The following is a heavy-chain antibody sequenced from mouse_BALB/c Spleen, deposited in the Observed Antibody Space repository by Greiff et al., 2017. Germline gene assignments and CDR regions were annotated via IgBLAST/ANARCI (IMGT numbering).Heavy chain of an antibody. V-gene: IGHV14-3*02. CDR1: GFNIPDTY. D-gene: IGHD2-1*01. Sequence: VQLQQSGAALVKPGASVKLSFTSSGFNIPDTYMHWVKQRPEQGLEWIGRIDPANGNTKYDPKFQGKATITADTSSNTAYLQLSSLTSEDTAVYYCARWGYYGNTYAMDYWGQGTSVTVSS. CDR2: IDPANGNT. CDR3: ARWGYYGNTYAMDY. J-gene: IGHJ4*01.